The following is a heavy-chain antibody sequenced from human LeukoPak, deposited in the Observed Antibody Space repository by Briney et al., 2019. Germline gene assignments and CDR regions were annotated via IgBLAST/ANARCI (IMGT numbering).Heavy chain of an antibody. CDR2: ILYDGRSQ. CDR1: GFTFSRYN. Sequence: GGSLRLSCVGSGFTFSRYNFHWVRQAPGKGLEWVAFILYDGRSQNYADSVKGRFTISRDNAKSSLYLQMNSLRAEDTAVYYCARDKVDYGGNLRFHSWTNLLDYYYGMDVWGQGTTVTVSS. CDR3: ARDKVDYGGNLRFHSWTNLLDYYYGMDV. D-gene: IGHD4-23*01. V-gene: IGHV3-30*03. J-gene: IGHJ6*02.